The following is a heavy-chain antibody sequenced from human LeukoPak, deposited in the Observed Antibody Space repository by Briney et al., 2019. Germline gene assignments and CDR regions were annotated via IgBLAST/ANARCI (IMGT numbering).Heavy chain of an antibody. D-gene: IGHD6-19*01. CDR3: ARYDSSGWYKGIDY. V-gene: IGHV3-66*01. CDR2: IYSGGST. CDR1: GFTVSSNY. J-gene: IGHJ4*02. Sequence: GGSLRLSCAASGFTVSSNYMSWVRQAPGKGLEWVSVIYSGGSTYYADSAKGRFTISRDNSKNTLYLQMNSLRAEDTAVYYCARYDSSGWYKGIDYWGQGTLVTVSS.